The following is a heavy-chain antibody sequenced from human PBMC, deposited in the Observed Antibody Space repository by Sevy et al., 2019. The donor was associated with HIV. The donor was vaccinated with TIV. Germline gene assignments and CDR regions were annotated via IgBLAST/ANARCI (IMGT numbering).Heavy chain of an antibody. CDR1: GFTFSSYE. Sequence: GGPLRLSCAASGFTFSSYEMNGVRQAPRKGLEWVSYISSSGSTIYYADSVKGRFTISRDNAKNSLSLQMDSLRGEGTAVYYCARDEYYYDSSGHYYFDYWGQGTLVTVSS. V-gene: IGHV3-48*03. J-gene: IGHJ4*02. CDR2: ISSSGSTI. CDR3: ARDEYYYDSSGHYYFDY. D-gene: IGHD3-22*01.